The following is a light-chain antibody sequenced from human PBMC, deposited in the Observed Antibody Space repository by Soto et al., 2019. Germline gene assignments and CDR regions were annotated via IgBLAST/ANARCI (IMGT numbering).Light chain of an antibody. CDR3: SSYTTSNTRQIV. J-gene: IGLJ1*01. V-gene: IGLV2-14*03. CDR2: DVS. Sequence: QSVLTQPASVSGSPGQSITITCTGTSSDVGGYNYVSWYQHHPGKAPKLMIFDVSNRPSGGYNRFSGSKSGNTASLTISGLQPEDEADYYCSSYTTSNTRQIVSGTGSKVTVL. CDR1: SSDVGGYNY.